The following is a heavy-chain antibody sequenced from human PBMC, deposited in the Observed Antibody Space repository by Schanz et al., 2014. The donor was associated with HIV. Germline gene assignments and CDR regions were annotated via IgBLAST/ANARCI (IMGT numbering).Heavy chain of an antibody. Sequence: VQLLESGGGLVQPGESLRLSCAVSGFTFSSYGIHWVRQAPGKGLEWVAVVSYDGSNKYYADSVKGRFTISRDNSKNTLYLQMNSLRAEDRAVYYCARDGGYGDSLDYWGQGTPVTVSS. J-gene: IGHJ4*02. D-gene: IGHD4-17*01. CDR1: GFTFSSYG. V-gene: IGHV3-30*03. CDR3: ARDGGYGDSLDY. CDR2: VSYDGSNK.